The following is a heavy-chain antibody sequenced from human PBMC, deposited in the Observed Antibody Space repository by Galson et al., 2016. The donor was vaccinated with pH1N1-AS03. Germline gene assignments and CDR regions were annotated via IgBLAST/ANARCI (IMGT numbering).Heavy chain of an antibody. V-gene: IGHV1-2*04. D-gene: IGHD2-2*01. CDR2: INTDSGVT. Sequence: SVKVSCKASGYIFTGFYVHWVRQAPEQGLEWMGWINTDSGVTNYAQKFEAWVTMTRDTSVSTAYMELYGLKSDDTAVDYCARDPRGPCTSATCPTTYYFGMDVWGQGTTVIVSS. CDR3: ARDPRGPCTSATCPTTYYFGMDV. J-gene: IGHJ6*02. CDR1: GYIFTGFY.